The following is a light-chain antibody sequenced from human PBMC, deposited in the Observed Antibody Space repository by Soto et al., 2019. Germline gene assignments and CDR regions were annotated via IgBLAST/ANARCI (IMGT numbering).Light chain of an antibody. J-gene: IGKJ1*01. V-gene: IGKV3-15*01. Sequence: EIVMTQSPATLSVSPGESATLSCRASQSVSSHLVWYQQKPGQAPRPLIYGASTRATGVPARFSGSGSGTECTLTISSRQSGDFAVYYCQRGNNWPWTFGQGTKVEI. CDR2: GAS. CDR1: QSVSSH. CDR3: QRGNNWPWT.